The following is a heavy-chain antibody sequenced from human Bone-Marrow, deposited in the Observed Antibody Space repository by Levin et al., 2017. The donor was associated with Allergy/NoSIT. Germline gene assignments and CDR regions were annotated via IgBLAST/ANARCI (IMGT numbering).Heavy chain of an antibody. CDR3: AKVIFGGGRDGYNVGAFDS. CDR1: GFTFSSYG. Sequence: PGGSLRLSCAASGFTFSSYGMHWVRQAPGKGLEWVAVISYDGSNKYYADSVKGRFTISRDNSKNTLYLQMNSLRAEDTAVYYCAKVIFGGGRDGYNVGAFDSWGQGTMVTVSS. CDR2: ISYDGSNK. J-gene: IGHJ3*02. D-gene: IGHD5-24*01. V-gene: IGHV3-30*18.